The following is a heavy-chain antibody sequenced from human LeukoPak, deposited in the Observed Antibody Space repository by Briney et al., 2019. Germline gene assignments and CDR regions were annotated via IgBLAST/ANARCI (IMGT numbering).Heavy chain of an antibody. D-gene: IGHD2-2*01. CDR3: ARAAPYEYCSSTSCYGSWFDP. Sequence: ASVKVSCKASEYAFTNYYMHWVRQAPGQGLEWMGIINPSGGSTSYAQKFQGRVTMTRDTSTSTVYMELSSLRSEDTAVYYCARAAPYEYCSSTSCYGSWFDPWGQGTLVTVSS. V-gene: IGHV1-46*01. J-gene: IGHJ5*02. CDR2: INPSGGST. CDR1: EYAFTNYY.